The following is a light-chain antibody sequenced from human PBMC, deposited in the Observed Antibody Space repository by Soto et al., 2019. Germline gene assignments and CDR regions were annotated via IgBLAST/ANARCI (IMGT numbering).Light chain of an antibody. Sequence: QSVLTQPASVSGSPGQSITISCTGTSSDVGGYNYVSWYQQHPGKDTKLMIYEVSNRPSGVSNRFSGSKSGNTASLTISGLQAEDEADYYCSSYTSSSTLDVFGTGTKVTVL. V-gene: IGLV2-14*01. J-gene: IGLJ1*01. CDR2: EVS. CDR3: SSYTSSSTLDV. CDR1: SSDVGGYNY.